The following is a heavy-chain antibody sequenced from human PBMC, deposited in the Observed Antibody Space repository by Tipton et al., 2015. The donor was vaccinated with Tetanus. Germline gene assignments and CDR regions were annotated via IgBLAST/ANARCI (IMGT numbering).Heavy chain of an antibody. CDR3: VANDGGLEHGQH. D-gene: IGHD2-8*01. CDR1: GGSITPYY. J-gene: IGHJ1*01. V-gene: IGHV4-4*09. Sequence: TLSLTCTVSGGSITPYYWSWIRQSSGKGLEWIGYIYHSGSTNYNPSLKSRVTISVDTSKNQFSLNLNSVTAADTAVYFCVANDGGLEHGQHWGQGTLVTVSS. CDR2: IYHSGST.